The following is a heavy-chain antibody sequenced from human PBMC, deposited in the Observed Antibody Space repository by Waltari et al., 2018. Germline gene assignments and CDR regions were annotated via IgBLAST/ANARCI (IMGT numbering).Heavy chain of an antibody. CDR2: IIPIYGTP. Sequence: QVQLVQSGAEVKKPGSSVTVSCKASGGGFGTYAITWVRQAPGLGLEWVGGIIPIYGTPNFAHKFQGRVTFTADESTTTAFMELTSLKSEDTAIYYCARRNLGYAFDIWGQGTLVTVSS. V-gene: IGHV1-69*12. CDR1: GGGFGTYA. CDR3: ARRNLGYAFDI. J-gene: IGHJ3*02. D-gene: IGHD1-26*01.